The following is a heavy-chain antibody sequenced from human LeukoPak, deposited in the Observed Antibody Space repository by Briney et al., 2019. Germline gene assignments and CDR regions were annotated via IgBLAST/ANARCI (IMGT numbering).Heavy chain of an antibody. J-gene: IGHJ3*02. CDR1: GFTFSSYS. Sequence: GGSLRLSCAASGFTFSSYSMNWVRQAPGKGLEWVSYISSSSSTIYYADSVKGRFTISRDNAKNSLYLQMNSLRAEDTAVYYCARKDAHDAFDIWGQGTMATVSS. V-gene: IGHV3-48*01. CDR3: ARKDAHDAFDI. CDR2: ISSSSSTI. D-gene: IGHD2-15*01.